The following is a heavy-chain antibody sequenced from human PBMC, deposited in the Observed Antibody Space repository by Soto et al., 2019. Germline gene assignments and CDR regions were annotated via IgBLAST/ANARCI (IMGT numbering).Heavy chain of an antibody. CDR1: GGSIRSSY. J-gene: IGHJ5*02. CDR3: ARDLNVADPLYNWFDP. D-gene: IGHD6-13*01. V-gene: IGHV4-59*01. CDR2: IYYTGSS. Sequence: LSLTCSVAGGSIRSSYWGWIRQSPGKGLEWIGYIYYTGSSNYNPSLEGRVTLAADTSKNQFSLKLRSVTPADTAVYFCARDLNVADPLYNWFDPWGQGPLVTAPQ.